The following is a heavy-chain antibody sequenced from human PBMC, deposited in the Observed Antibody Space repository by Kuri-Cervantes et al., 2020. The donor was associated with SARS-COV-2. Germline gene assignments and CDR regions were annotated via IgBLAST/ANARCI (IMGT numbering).Heavy chain of an antibody. J-gene: IGHJ4*02. Sequence: GGSLRLSCAASGFTFSSYSMNWVRQAPGKGLEWVSSISSSSSYIYYADSVKGRFTIPRDNAKNSLYLQMNSLRAEDTAVYYCARDFLLLAAQDYWGQGTLVTVSS. CDR1: GFTFSSYS. CDR2: ISSSSSYI. D-gene: IGHD6-13*01. V-gene: IGHV3-21*01. CDR3: ARDFLLLAAQDY.